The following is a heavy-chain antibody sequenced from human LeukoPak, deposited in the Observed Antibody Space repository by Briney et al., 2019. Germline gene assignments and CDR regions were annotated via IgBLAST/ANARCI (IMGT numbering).Heavy chain of an antibody. Sequence: GASVKVSCKTSGYKFLSRGISWVRQAPGQGLEWLGWIRADNGDTRFAQKFQGRFPMTTDTSTSTAHMELRSLRSDDTAVYYCARDWPTVIADFWGQGTLVTVSS. CDR3: ARDWPTVIADF. D-gene: IGHD4-11*01. V-gene: IGHV1-18*04. CDR1: GYKFLSRG. J-gene: IGHJ1*01. CDR2: IRADNGDT.